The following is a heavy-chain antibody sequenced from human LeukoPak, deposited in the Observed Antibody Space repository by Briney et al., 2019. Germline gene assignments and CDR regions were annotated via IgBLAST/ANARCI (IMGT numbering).Heavy chain of an antibody. Sequence: GGSLRLSCAASGFTFSSYAMSWARQAPGKGPEWVSTISASGDSTYYADSVKSRFTISRDISRNTLYVQINSLRAEDTAVYYCARYIRSPLYYFDYWGRGTLVTVSS. CDR2: ISASGDST. J-gene: IGHJ4*02. CDR1: GFTFSSYA. V-gene: IGHV3-23*01. CDR3: ARYIRSPLYYFDY. D-gene: IGHD1-1*01.